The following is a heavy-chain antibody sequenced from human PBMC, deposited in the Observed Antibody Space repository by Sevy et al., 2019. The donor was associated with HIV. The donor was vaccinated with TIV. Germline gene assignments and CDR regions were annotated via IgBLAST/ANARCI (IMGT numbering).Heavy chain of an antibody. CDR2: ISSASGII. CDR1: GFRFNSYD. Sequence: GGSLRLSCAASGFRFNSYDMNWVRQAPGKGLEWVASISSASGIIYYGDSVRGRFSISRDNAKKSLYLQMNSLRAEDTAVYYCAREWVVGAIRAFDIWGQGTMVTVSS. D-gene: IGHD1-26*01. J-gene: IGHJ3*02. V-gene: IGHV3-21*01. CDR3: AREWVVGAIRAFDI.